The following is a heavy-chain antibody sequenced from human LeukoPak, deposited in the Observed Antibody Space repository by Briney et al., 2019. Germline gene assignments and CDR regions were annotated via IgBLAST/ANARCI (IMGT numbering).Heavy chain of an antibody. CDR2: INHSGST. Sequence: SETLSLTCTVSGDSISSSSSYWGWIRQPPGKGLEWIGEINHSGSTNYNPSLKSRVTISVDTSKNQFSLNLSSVTAADTAVYYCARLGRPYYYDSSGYYSTWGQGTMVTVSS. CDR1: GDSISSSSSY. V-gene: IGHV4-39*01. CDR3: ARLGRPYYYDSSGYYST. D-gene: IGHD3-22*01. J-gene: IGHJ3*01.